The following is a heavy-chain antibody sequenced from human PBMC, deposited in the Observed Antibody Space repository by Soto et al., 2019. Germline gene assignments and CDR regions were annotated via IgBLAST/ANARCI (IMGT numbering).Heavy chain of an antibody. CDR1: GFTFSSYA. CDR3: VRGSRWLVPESGGAFDI. D-gene: IGHD6-19*01. J-gene: IGHJ3*02. V-gene: IGHV3-30-3*01. Sequence: QVQLVESGGGVVQPGRFLRLSCAASGFTFSSYAMHWVRQAPGKGLEWVAVISYDGSNKYYADSVKGRFTISRDNSKNTLYLQMNSLRAEDTAVYYPVRGSRWLVPESGGAFDIWGQGTMVTVSS. CDR2: ISYDGSNK.